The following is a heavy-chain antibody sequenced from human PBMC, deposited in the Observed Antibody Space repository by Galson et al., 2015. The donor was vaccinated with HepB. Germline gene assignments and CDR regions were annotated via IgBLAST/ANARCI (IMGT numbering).Heavy chain of an antibody. J-gene: IGHJ3*02. CDR2: ISSYNGKT. V-gene: IGHV1-18*04. D-gene: IGHD3-22*01. CDR3: ARDRGHYDSSVDAFDI. Sequence: SVKVSCKASGYSFTTYGISWVRQAPGQGLEWMGWISSYNGKTNYAQKLQGRVTVTTDTSTSTAYMELRSLKSDDTAVYYCARDRGHYDSSVDAFDIWGQGTMVTVSS. CDR1: GYSFTTYG.